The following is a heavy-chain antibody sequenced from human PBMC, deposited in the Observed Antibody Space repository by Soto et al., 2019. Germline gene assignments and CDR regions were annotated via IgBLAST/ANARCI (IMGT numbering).Heavy chain of an antibody. V-gene: IGHV4-59*08. D-gene: IGHD6-13*01. CDR1: GGSISGYY. Sequence: PSETLSLTCTISGGSISGYYWTWIRQSPGKGLEYIGYIYSGNTNYNPSLNSRVTISVDTSKNQFSLKLSSVTAADTAVYYCARRYSSAFDIWGQGTMVTVSS. CDR3: ARRYSSAFDI. J-gene: IGHJ3*02. CDR2: IYSGNT.